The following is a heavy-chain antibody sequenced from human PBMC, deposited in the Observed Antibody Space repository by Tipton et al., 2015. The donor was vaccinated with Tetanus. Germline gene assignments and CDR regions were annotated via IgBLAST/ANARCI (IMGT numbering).Heavy chain of an antibody. CDR1: GYSISSGYY. Sequence: TLSLTCAVSGYSISSGYYWGWVRQPPGKRLEWIGSIFHSGITYYNPSLESRVTMSVDTPTNQFYLKLSSVTAADTAVYYCVRPDSGRFDYWGQGTLVTVSS. V-gene: IGHV4-38-2*01. CDR2: IFHSGIT. J-gene: IGHJ4*02. D-gene: IGHD6-19*01. CDR3: VRPDSGRFDY.